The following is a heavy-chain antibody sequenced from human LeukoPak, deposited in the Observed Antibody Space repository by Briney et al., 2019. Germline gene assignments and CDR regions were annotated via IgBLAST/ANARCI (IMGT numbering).Heavy chain of an antibody. D-gene: IGHD3-3*01. Sequence: HPGGSLRLSCAASGFTFSSYWMSWVRQAPGKGLEWAANIKQGGSEKYYVDSVKGRFTISRDNAKNSLYLQMNSLRAEDTAVYYCAREGRFLEWLSPDYWGQGTLVTVSS. CDR2: IKQGGSEK. V-gene: IGHV3-7*05. CDR3: AREGRFLEWLSPDY. CDR1: GFTFSSYW. J-gene: IGHJ4*02.